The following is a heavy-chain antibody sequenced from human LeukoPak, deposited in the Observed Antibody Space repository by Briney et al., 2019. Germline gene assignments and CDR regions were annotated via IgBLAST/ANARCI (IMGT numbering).Heavy chain of an antibody. Sequence: PGVSLRLSCAASGFTFSSYWMHWVRQAPGEGLVCVARITSDGSSTSHADSVKGRFTISRDNAKNTLYLQMNSLRAEDTAVYYCARDYAVGESFDIWGQGTLVTVSS. CDR2: ITSDGSST. D-gene: IGHD3-16*01. J-gene: IGHJ3*02. V-gene: IGHV3-74*01. CDR1: GFTFSSYW. CDR3: ARDYAVGESFDI.